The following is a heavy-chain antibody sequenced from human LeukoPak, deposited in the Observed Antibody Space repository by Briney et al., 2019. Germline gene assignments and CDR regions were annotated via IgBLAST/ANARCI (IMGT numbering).Heavy chain of an antibody. CDR1: GGTFSSYA. CDR3: ARGQTYYYDSSGYYPFDY. Sequence: ASVKVSCKASGGTFSSYAISWVRQAPGQGLEWLGGIIPIFGTANYAQKFQGRVTITADESTSTAYMELSSLRSEDTAVYYCARGQTYYYDSSGYYPFDYWGQGTLVTVSS. J-gene: IGHJ4*02. CDR2: IIPIFGTA. V-gene: IGHV1-69*13. D-gene: IGHD3-22*01.